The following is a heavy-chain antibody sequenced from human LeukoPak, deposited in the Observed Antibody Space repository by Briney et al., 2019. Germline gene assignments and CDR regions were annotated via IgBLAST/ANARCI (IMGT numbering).Heavy chain of an antibody. CDR1: GFTFSSYG. D-gene: IGHD1-26*01. J-gene: IGHJ4*02. CDR3: AKDRSESYFYFDF. V-gene: IGHV3-30*18. CDR2: ISYDGSNK. Sequence: GRSLRLSCAASGFTFSSYGMHWVRQAPGKGLEWVAVISYDGSNKYYADSVKDRFTISRDNSKSTLYLQMNSLRAEDTAVYYCAKDRSESYFYFDFWGQGTLVTVSS.